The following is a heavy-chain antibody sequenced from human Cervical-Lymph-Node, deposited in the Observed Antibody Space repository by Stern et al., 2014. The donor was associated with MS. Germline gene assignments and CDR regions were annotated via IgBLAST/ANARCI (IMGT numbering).Heavy chain of an antibody. CDR2: IYYTGRT. V-gene: IGHV4-39*01. J-gene: IGHJ4*02. Sequence: QLQLQESGPGLVKPSETLSLTCTVSGGSVSSNTDYWGWIRQSPGRGLEWIGNIYYTGRTYYNPSLKSRVSISLDTSKNQFSRRLTSVTAADTAVYYCARRLKWELSYFDSWGQGTLVIVS. CDR3: ARRLKWELSYFDS. CDR1: GGSVSSNTDY. D-gene: IGHD1-26*01.